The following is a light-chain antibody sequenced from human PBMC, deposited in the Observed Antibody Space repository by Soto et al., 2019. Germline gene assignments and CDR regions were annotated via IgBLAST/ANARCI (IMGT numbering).Light chain of an antibody. Sequence: EIVMTQSPATLSVFPGERATLSCRASQSVSYNLAWYQQKPGQGPRLLIYGAFTRATGIPARFSGSGSGTEFTLTISSLQSEDFGVYYCQQYKNWPPLTFGGGTKVEIK. CDR1: QSVSYN. CDR2: GAF. J-gene: IGKJ4*01. CDR3: QQYKNWPPLT. V-gene: IGKV3-15*01.